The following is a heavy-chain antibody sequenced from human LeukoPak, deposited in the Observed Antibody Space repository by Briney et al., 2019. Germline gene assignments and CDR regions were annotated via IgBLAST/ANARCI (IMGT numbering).Heavy chain of an antibody. D-gene: IGHD1-26*01. CDR3: TRGSGSYPDY. CDR2: VNWSGGST. V-gene: IGHV3-20*04. Sequence: GGSLRLSCAASGFTFDDYVMSWVCQAPGKGLELVSSVNWSGGSTAYADSVKGRFTISRDNAKNSLYLQMNSLRAEDTALYYCTRGSGSYPDYWGQGTLVTVSS. J-gene: IGHJ4*02. CDR1: GFTFDDYV.